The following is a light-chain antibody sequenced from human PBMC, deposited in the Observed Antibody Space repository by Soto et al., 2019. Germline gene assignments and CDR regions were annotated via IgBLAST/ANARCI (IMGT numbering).Light chain of an antibody. CDR3: YSYTSSSTYV. CDR2: DVS. CDR1: GSDVGAYNY. V-gene: IGLV2-14*01. J-gene: IGLJ1*01. Sequence: SVLTQPASVSGSPGQSITLSCSGNGSDVGAYNYVSWYQQHPAKAPKLMIYDVSNRPSGVSDRFSGSKSGNTASLTISGLQAEDEADYYCYSYTSSSTYVFGSGTKVTVL.